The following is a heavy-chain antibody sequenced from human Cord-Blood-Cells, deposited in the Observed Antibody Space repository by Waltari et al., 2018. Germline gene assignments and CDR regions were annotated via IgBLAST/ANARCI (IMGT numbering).Heavy chain of an antibody. Sequence: QVQLVQSGAEVKKPGSSVKVSCKASGGTFSSYAISWVRHAPGQGLEWMGGIIPIFGTENYGQKCQGRVKMTGEESTGTAYRELSSLRSGDTAVYYCARAENGGGGYDAFDIWGQGTMVTVSS. D-gene: IGHD2-8*01. CDR2: IIPIFGTE. CDR3: ARAENGGGGYDAFDI. J-gene: IGHJ3*02. CDR1: GGTFSSYA. V-gene: IGHV1-69*01.